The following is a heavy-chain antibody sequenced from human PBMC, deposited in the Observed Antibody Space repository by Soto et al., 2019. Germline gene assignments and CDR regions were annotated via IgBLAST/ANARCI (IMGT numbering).Heavy chain of an antibody. CDR1: GGTFSSYA. J-gene: IGHJ4*02. CDR2: IIPIFGTA. D-gene: IGHD6-13*01. Sequence: SVKVSCKASGGTFSSYAISWVRQAPGQGLEWMGGIIPIFGTANYAQKFQGRVTITADESTSTAYMELSSLRSEDTAVYYCARGGQQLTKAHFDYWGQGTLVTVS. CDR3: ARGGQQLTKAHFDY. V-gene: IGHV1-69*13.